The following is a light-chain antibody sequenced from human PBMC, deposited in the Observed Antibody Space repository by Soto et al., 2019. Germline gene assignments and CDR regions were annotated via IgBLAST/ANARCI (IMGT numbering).Light chain of an antibody. CDR1: SSNIGSNY. V-gene: IGLV1-47*01. CDR3: AAWDDSLSGVV. Sequence: QSVLTKPPSASRTPGQRITISCSGSSSNIGSNYVYWYQQLPGTAPKLHIYRNNQRPSGVPDRFSGSKSGTSASLAISGLRSEDEADYYCAAWDDSLSGVVFGGGTKLTVL. CDR2: RNN. J-gene: IGLJ2*01.